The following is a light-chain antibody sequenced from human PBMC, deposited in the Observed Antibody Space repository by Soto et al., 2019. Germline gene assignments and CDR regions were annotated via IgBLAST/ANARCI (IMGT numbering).Light chain of an antibody. J-gene: IGKJ5*01. Sequence: DIQMTQSPSSVSTSLGARVTTPCGASQGISSWLAWYQQKPGKAPKLLSYAASSLQSGVPSRCRGSGSGTDVTLTIISLKPEAFETYYCQQANSFPITFGQGTRLEIK. CDR3: QQANSFPIT. V-gene: IGKV1-12*01. CDR2: AAS. CDR1: QGISSW.